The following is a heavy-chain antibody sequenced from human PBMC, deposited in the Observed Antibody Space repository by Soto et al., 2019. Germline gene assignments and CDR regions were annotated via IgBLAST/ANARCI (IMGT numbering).Heavy chain of an antibody. V-gene: IGHV1-69*04. CDR3: ARDAIAPYYYDSSGPS. J-gene: IGHJ5*02. D-gene: IGHD3-22*01. CDR1: GGTFSSYT. CDR2: IIPILGIA. Sequence: SVKVSCKASGGTFSSYTISWVRQAPGQGLEWMGRIIPILGIANYAQKFQGRVTITADKSTSTAYMELSSLRSEDTAVYYCARDAIAPYYYDSSGPSWGQGTLVTVS.